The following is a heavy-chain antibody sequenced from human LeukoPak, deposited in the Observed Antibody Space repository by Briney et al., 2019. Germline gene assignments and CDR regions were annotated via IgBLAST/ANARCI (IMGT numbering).Heavy chain of an antibody. Sequence: PSETLSLTCTVSGDSISSYYWSWIRQPPGKGLEWIGYIYYSGSTNCNPSLQSRVTISVDTSKNQFSLKLSSVTAADTAVYFCARSERIIMILGGAFDVWGKGTMVTVSS. D-gene: IGHD3-22*01. J-gene: IGHJ3*01. CDR1: GDSISSYY. CDR3: ARSERIIMILGGAFDV. V-gene: IGHV4-59*08. CDR2: IYYSGST.